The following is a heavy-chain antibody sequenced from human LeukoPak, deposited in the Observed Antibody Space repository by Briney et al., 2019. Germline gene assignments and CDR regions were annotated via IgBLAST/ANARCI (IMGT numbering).Heavy chain of an antibody. CDR3: ARDCRQQLDDAFDI. J-gene: IGHJ3*02. CDR1: GFTFSSYS. Sequence: PGGSLRLSCAASGFTFSSYSMNWVRQAPGKGLEWVSSISSSSSYIYYADSVKGRFTISRDNAKNSLYLQMNSLRAEDTAVYYCARDCRQQLDDAFDIWGQGTMVTVSS. D-gene: IGHD6-13*01. CDR2: ISSSSSYI. V-gene: IGHV3-21*01.